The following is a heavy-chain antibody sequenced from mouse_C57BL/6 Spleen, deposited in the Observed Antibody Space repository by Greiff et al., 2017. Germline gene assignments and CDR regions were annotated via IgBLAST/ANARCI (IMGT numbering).Heavy chain of an antibody. CDR1: GYTFTDYY. CDR2: IGPGSGST. Sequence: VQLQQSGAELVKPGASVKISCKASGYTFTDYYINWVKQRPGQGLEWIGKIGPGSGSTYYNEKFKGKATLTADKSSSTAYMQLSSLTSEDSAVYFCASYGNYVCYYAMDYWGQGTSVTVSS. D-gene: IGHD2-1*01. V-gene: IGHV1-77*01. J-gene: IGHJ4*01. CDR3: ASYGNYVCYYAMDY.